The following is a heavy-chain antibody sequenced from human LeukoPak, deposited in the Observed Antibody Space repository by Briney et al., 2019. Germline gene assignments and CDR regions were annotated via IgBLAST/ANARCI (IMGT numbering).Heavy chain of an antibody. CDR3: ARARTSGNYYRAFDY. J-gene: IGHJ4*02. V-gene: IGHV3-30*04. Sequence: GGSLRLSCAASGFTFSSYAMHWVRQAPGKGLEWVAVISYDGSNKYYADSVKGRFTISRDNSKNTLYLQMNSLRAEDTAVFYCARARTSGNYYRAFDYWGQGTLVTVSS. D-gene: IGHD1-26*01. CDR1: GFTFSSYA. CDR2: ISYDGSNK.